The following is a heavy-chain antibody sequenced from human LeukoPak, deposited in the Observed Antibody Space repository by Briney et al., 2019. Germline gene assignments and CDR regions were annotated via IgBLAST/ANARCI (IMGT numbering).Heavy chain of an antibody. D-gene: IGHD6-13*01. CDR3: ARDQVVAAAGIPVDV. J-gene: IGHJ6*02. V-gene: IGHV4-30-4*01. Sequence: SQTLSLTCTVSGGSINSGDYYWSWIRQPPGKGLEWIGYIYYSGSTYYNPSLKSRVTISVDTSKNQFSLKLSSVTAADTAVYYCARDQVVAAAGIPVDVWGQGTTVTVSS. CDR1: GGSINSGDYY. CDR2: IYYSGST.